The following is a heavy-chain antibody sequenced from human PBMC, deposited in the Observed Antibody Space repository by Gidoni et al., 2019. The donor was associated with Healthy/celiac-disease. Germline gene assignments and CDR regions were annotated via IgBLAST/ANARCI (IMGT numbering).Heavy chain of an antibody. J-gene: IGHJ5*02. CDR2: IIPIFGKA. CDR1: GGPFNSYA. CDR3: ARGRWQLAAQEGWCDP. D-gene: IGHD6-6*01. V-gene: IGHV1-69*01. Sequence: QVQLVQSGAEVKKPGSSVKVSCKASGGPFNSYAISWVRQAPGQGLEWMGGIIPIFGKANYAQKFQGRATITADESTSTAYMELSSLRSEDTAVYYCARGRWQLAAQEGWCDPWGQGTLVTVSS.